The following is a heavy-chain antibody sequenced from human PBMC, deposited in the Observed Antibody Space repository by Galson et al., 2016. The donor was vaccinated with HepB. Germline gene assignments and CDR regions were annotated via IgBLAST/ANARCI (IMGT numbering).Heavy chain of an antibody. D-gene: IGHD1-26*01. Sequence: SETLSLTCTVSGESLTSTYYYWMWIRQPPGEGLEWVASIYYHGKTNFSPSLKSRVTISADTSKNQFSLKMTSVTAADTAVYYCARRRMYIGVRPAWGQGILVTVSS. J-gene: IGHJ5*02. V-gene: IGHV4-39*01. CDR3: ARRRMYIGVRPA. CDR2: IYYHGKT. CDR1: GESLTSTYYY.